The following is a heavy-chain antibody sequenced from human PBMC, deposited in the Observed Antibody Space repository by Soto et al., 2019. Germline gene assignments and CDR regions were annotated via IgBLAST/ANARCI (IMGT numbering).Heavy chain of an antibody. V-gene: IGHV4-59*08. CDR2: IYYSGGT. CDR3: ARDCSSPSCYVSGMDV. J-gene: IGHJ6*02. Sequence: QVQLQESGPGLVKPSETLSLTCTVSGGSISSYYWSWIRQPPGKRLEWIGYIYYSGGTNYNPSLKSSVTISVASSKNQFSRKMSSVPAADTAVYYCARDCSSPSCYVSGMDVWGQGTTVTVSS. D-gene: IGHD2-2*01. CDR1: GGSISSYY.